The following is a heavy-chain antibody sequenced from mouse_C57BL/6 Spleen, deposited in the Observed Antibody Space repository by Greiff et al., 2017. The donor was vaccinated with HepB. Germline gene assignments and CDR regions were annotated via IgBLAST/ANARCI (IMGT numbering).Heavy chain of an antibody. Sequence: VKLMESGAELARPGASVKLSCKASGYTFTSYGISWVKQRTGQGLEWIGEIYPRSGNTYYNENFKGKATLTADKSSSTAYMELRSLTSEDSAVYFCARIITTVVDPYYFDYWGQGTTLTVSS. CDR2: IYPRSGNT. J-gene: IGHJ2*01. CDR3: ARIITTVVDPYYFDY. CDR1: GYTFTSYG. D-gene: IGHD1-1*01. V-gene: IGHV1-81*01.